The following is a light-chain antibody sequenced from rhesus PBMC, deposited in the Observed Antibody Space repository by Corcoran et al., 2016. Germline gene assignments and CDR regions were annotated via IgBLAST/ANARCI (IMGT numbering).Light chain of an antibody. V-gene: IGKV1S14*01. CDR2: YAY. CDR1: QGISNH. Sequence: DIQMTQSPSSLSASVGDTVTITCRASQGISNHLAWDQQKPGKAPKPLFYYAYNLESGDPSRFSGSGSGTGFTLTISSLQPEHFAADNCQQHNRYPRAFGQGAKVEIK. J-gene: IGKJ1*01. CDR3: QQHNRYPRA.